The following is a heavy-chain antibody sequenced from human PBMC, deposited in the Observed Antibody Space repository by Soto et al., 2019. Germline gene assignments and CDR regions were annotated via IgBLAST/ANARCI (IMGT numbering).Heavy chain of an antibody. D-gene: IGHD3-22*01. Sequence: PSETLSLTCAVSGGPFRGYYWSWIRQPPGKGLEWIGEINHSGSTNYNPSLKSRVTISVDTSKNQFSLKLISVTAADTAVYYCVIDRGCKDFYYWGQGTLVTVSS. V-gene: IGHV4-34*01. CDR1: GGPFRGYY. CDR2: INHSGST. CDR3: VIDRGCKDFYY. J-gene: IGHJ4*02.